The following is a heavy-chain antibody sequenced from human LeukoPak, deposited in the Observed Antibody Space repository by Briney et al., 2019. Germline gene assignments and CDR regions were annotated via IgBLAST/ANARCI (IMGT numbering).Heavy chain of an antibody. V-gene: IGHV3-53*04. Sequence: GGSLRLSCAASRFTADDSYMSWVRQAPGKGLEFVAVVYIGGRTDYADSVKGRFTISRHNSKNALYLLLNNLRVADTAVYYCCYYGLDVWGQGTTVTVSS. J-gene: IGHJ6*02. CDR2: VYIGGRT. CDR1: RFTADDSY. CDR3: CYYGLDV.